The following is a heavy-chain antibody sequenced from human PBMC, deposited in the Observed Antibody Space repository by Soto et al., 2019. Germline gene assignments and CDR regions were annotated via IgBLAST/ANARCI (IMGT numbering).Heavy chain of an antibody. V-gene: IGHV3-23*01. CDR3: AVCSGGSCYSVVIRRSLDY. Sequence: AGGSLRLSCAASGFTFSSYAMSWVRQAPGKGLEWVSAISGSGGSTYYADSVKGRFTISGDNSKNTVDLQMNSLRAEDTALYYCAVCSGGSCYSVVIRRSLDYWGQGTLVTVSS. D-gene: IGHD2-15*01. CDR1: GFTFSSYA. J-gene: IGHJ4*02. CDR2: ISGSGGST.